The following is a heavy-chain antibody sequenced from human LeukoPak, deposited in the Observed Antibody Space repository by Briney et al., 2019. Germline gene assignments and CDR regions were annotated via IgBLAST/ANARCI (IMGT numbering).Heavy chain of an antibody. Sequence: SETLSLTCAVSGGSISSSSYYWSWIRQPAGKGLEWIGRIYTSGSTNYNPSLKSRVTMSVDTSKNQFSLKLSSVTAADTAVYYCARGSRITIFGVVIGVWGKGTTVTVSS. CDR1: GGSISSSSYY. CDR3: ARGSRITIFGVVIGV. CDR2: IYTSGST. V-gene: IGHV4-61*02. D-gene: IGHD3-3*01. J-gene: IGHJ6*04.